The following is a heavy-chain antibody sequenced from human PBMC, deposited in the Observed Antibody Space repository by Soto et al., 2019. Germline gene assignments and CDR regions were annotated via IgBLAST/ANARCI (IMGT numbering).Heavy chain of an antibody. CDR1: GYTFTSYA. D-gene: IGHD3-22*01. Sequence: ASVKVSCKASGYTFTSYAMRWVRQAPGQRLEWMGWINAGNGNTKYSQKFQGRVTITRDTSASTAYMELSSLRSEDTAVYYCASSDSSGYFQVPLIWGQGTMVTVSS. CDR2: INAGNGNT. J-gene: IGHJ3*02. CDR3: ASSDSSGYFQVPLI. V-gene: IGHV1-3*01.